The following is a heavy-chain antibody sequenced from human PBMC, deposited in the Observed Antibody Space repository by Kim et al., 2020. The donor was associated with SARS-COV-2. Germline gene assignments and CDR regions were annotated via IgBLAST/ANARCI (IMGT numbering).Heavy chain of an antibody. CDR2: IYYSGST. CDR1: GGSISSYY. CDR3: ARQNPLYYDSSGYYYYGMDV. J-gene: IGHJ6*02. D-gene: IGHD3-22*01. Sequence: SETLSLTCTVSGGSISSYYWSWIRQPPGKGLEWIGYIYYSGSTNYNPSLKSRVTISVDTSKNQFSLKLSSVTAADTAVYYCARQNPLYYDSSGYYYYGMDVWGQGTTVTVSS. V-gene: IGHV4-59*08.